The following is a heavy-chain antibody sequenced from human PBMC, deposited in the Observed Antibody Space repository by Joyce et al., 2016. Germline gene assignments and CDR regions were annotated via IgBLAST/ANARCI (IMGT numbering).Heavy chain of an antibody. J-gene: IGHJ4*02. V-gene: IGHV3-7*03. CDR1: GFMFGGHW. CDR2: KKQDGSET. D-gene: IGHD2-8*02. CDR3: ARDHGVYCLSGVCYVF. Sequence: EVQLVESGGNMVQPGGSLRPSCAASGFMFGGHWMSWVRPAPGRGLEWVANKKQDGSETFYMDSVKGRFTISRDNAKNSVYLQMNSLRAEDSAVYYCARDHGVYCLSGVCYVFWGQGTLVTVSS.